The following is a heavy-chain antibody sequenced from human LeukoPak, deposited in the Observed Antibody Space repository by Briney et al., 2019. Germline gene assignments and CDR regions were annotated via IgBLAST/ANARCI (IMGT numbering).Heavy chain of an antibody. J-gene: IGHJ5*02. CDR1: GGSLSSYY. CDR3: AGAVVVAATRWFAP. V-gene: IGHV4-59*01. Sequence: SETLSLTCTVSGGSLSSYYWSWIRQPPGKGLEWIGYINYSESTNCNPSLKCRVTISVDTSKNQCSLKLRSVTAADTAVYYWAGAVVVAATRWFAPGGQGTLVTVSA. CDR2: INYSEST. D-gene: IGHD2-15*01.